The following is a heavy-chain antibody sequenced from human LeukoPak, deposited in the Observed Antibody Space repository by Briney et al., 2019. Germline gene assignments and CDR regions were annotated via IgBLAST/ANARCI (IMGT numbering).Heavy chain of an antibody. CDR1: GGSISSSSYY. D-gene: IGHD2-2*01. Sequence: PSETLSLTCTDSGGSISSSSYYWGWIRQPPGKGLEWIGSIYCSGSTNYNPSLKSRVTISVDTSKNQFSLKLSSVTAADTAVYYCARRVGIVVVYDYWGQGTLVTVSS. V-gene: IGHV4-39*07. CDR3: ARRVGIVVVYDY. J-gene: IGHJ4*02. CDR2: IYCSGST.